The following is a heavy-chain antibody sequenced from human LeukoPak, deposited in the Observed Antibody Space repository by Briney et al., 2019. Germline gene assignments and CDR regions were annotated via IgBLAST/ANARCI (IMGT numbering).Heavy chain of an antibody. D-gene: IGHD5-24*01. CDR2: IITILGKA. CDR3: ARGRDGYNLVY. Sequence: SVTVSCKASGGTFSSYAIRWVRQAHGQGIEWMGRIITILGKANYAKKFQGRVTIKADKSTSTAYMELSRLRAEDTGGYYCARGRDGYNLVYWGQGTLVTVSS. CDR1: GGTFSSYA. J-gene: IGHJ4*02. V-gene: IGHV1-69*04.